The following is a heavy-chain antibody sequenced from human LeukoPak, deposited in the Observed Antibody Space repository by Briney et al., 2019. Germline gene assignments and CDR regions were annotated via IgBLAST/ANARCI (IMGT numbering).Heavy chain of an antibody. Sequence: GGSLRLSCAASGFTFSSYSMNWVRQAPGKGLEWVSYISSSSSTIYYADSAKGRFTISRDNAKNSLYLQMNSLRAEDTAVYYCAREDSSGWYAFDYWGQGTLVTVSS. D-gene: IGHD6-19*01. J-gene: IGHJ4*02. CDR2: ISSSSSTI. CDR3: AREDSSGWYAFDY. V-gene: IGHV3-48*01. CDR1: GFTFSSYS.